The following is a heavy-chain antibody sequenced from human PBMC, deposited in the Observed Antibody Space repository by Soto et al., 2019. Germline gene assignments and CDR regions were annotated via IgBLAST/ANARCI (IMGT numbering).Heavy chain of an antibody. Sequence: QVQLVQSGAEVKKPGSSVKVSCKASGGTFSSYTISWVRQAPGQGLEWMGRIIPILGIANYAQKFQGRVTITADKSTSTAYMELSSLRSEDTAVYYCARGNTDYGGNGAWYYYYGMDVCGQGTTVTVSS. CDR1: GGTFSSYT. CDR3: ARGNTDYGGNGAWYYYYGMDV. D-gene: IGHD4-17*01. V-gene: IGHV1-69*02. CDR2: IIPILGIA. J-gene: IGHJ6*02.